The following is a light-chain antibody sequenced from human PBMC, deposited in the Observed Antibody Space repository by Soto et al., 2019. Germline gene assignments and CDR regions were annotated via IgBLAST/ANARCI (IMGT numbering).Light chain of an antibody. J-gene: IGLJ3*02. CDR3: GTWDDTLNGVV. CDR2: GNN. CDR1: SSNIGGSA. Sequence: QSVLTQPPSASGTPGQRATISCSGSSSNIGGSAVNWYQQLPGTAPKLLIYGNNQRPSGVPGRFSGSKSGTSASLAISGLQSEDEADYYCGTWDDTLNGVVFGGGTKLTVL. V-gene: IGLV1-44*01.